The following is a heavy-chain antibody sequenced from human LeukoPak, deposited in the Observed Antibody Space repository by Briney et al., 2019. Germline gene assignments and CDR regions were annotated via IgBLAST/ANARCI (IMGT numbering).Heavy chain of an antibody. CDR3: AFYYYGTRRFDP. D-gene: IGHD3-10*01. Sequence: GGSLRLSCATSGFTFTYAWMNWVRQAPGKGLEWVGRLKSKTDGGSTDYAAPVKGRFTISRDDSKNTLYLQMNSLKTEDTAVYYCAFYYYGTRRFDPWGQGTLVTVSS. J-gene: IGHJ5*02. V-gene: IGHV3-15*01. CDR1: GFTFTYAW. CDR2: LKSKTDGGST.